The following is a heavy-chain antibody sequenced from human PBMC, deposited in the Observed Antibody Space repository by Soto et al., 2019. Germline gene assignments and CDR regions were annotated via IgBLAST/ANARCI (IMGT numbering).Heavy chain of an antibody. J-gene: IGHJ5*02. D-gene: IGHD3-10*01. CDR1: GLTFSSYW. Sequence: EVQLVESGGGLVQPGGSLRHSCAASGLTFSSYWMHWVRQAPGKGLVWVSRINSDGSSTSYADSVKGRFTISRDNAKNTLYLQMNSPRAEDTAVYYCARGYYGSGHNWFDPWGQGTLVTVSP. V-gene: IGHV3-74*01. CDR3: ARGYYGSGHNWFDP. CDR2: INSDGSST.